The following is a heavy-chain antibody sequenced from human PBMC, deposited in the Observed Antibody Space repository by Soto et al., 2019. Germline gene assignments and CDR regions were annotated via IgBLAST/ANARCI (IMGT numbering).Heavy chain of an antibody. J-gene: IGHJ6*03. CDR1: GGSISSSSYY. D-gene: IGHD3-3*01. CDR2: IYYSGST. CDR3: ARRAGGGRITIFGVVTKEYYYMDV. V-gene: IGHV4-39*01. Sequence: QLQLQESGPGLVKPSETLSLTCTVSGGSISSSSYYWGWIRQPPGKGLEWIGSIYYSGSTYYNPSLKSRVTISVDTSKNQFSLKLSSVTAADTAVYYCARRAGGGRITIFGVVTKEYYYMDVWGKGTTVTVSS.